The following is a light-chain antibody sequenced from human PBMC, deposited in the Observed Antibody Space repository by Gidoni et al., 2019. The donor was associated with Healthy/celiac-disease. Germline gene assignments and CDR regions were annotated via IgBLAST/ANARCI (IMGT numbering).Light chain of an antibody. Sequence: SYELTQLPSVSVSPGQTASITCSGDKLGDKYACWYQQKPGQSPVLVIYQDSKRPSGIPERFSGSNSGNTATLTISGTQAMDEADYYCQAWDSSTALVFGGGTKLTVL. CDR2: QDS. CDR3: QAWDSSTALV. CDR1: KLGDKY. J-gene: IGLJ2*01. V-gene: IGLV3-1*01.